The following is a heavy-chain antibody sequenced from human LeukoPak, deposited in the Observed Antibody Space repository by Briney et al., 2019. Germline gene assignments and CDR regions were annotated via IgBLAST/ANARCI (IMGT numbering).Heavy chain of an antibody. CDR1: GFSLSTSGVG. J-gene: IGHJ4*02. CDR3: AHNNGYFEN. D-gene: IGHD2-8*01. CDR2: IYRDDDK. Sequence: SGPTLVKPTQTLTLTCSFSGFSLSTSGVGVGWIRQPPGKALEWLALIYRDDDKRYSPSLKSRLTITKDTSKNQVVLTMTNLDPVDTATYYCAHNNGYFENWGQGTLVTVSS. V-gene: IGHV2-5*02.